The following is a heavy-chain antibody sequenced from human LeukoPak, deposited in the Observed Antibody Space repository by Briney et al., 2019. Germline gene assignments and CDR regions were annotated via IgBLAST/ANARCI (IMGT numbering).Heavy chain of an antibody. V-gene: IGHV3-53*01. CDR1: GFPVSSNY. D-gene: IGHD5-18*01. CDR2: IYSGGST. CDR3: ARSGYSYGWDFEY. J-gene: IGHJ4*02. Sequence: PGGSLRLSCAASGFPVSSNYMSWVRQAPGKGLEWVSVIYSGGSTYYTDSVKGRFTISRDNSKNTLYLQMNSLRAEDTAVYYCARSGYSYGWDFEYWGQGTLVTVSS.